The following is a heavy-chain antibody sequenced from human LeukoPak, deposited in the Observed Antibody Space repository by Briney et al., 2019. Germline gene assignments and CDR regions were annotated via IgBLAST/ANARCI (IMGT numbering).Heavy chain of an antibody. D-gene: IGHD2-2*01. CDR1: GFTFSSYS. V-gene: IGHV3-21*01. CDR3: ARKVVPAAIWYYFDY. J-gene: IGHJ4*02. Sequence: PGGSLRLSCAASGFTFSSYSMIWVRQAPGKGLEWVSSIISCSSYIYYADSVKGRFTISRDNAKNSLYLQMNSLRAEDTAVYYCARKVVPAAIWYYFDYWGQGTLVTVSS. CDR2: IISCSSYI.